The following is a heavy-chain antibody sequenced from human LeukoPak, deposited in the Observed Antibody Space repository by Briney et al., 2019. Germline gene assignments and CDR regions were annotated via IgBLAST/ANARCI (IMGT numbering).Heavy chain of an antibody. J-gene: IGHJ4*02. D-gene: IGHD3-10*01. CDR3: AKGSGSGSYYKAPIDY. CDR2: ISGSGGST. Sequence: GGSLSLSCAASGFTFSSYAMSWVRQAPGKGLELVSAISGSGGSTYYADSVKGRFTISRDNSKNTLYLQMNSLRAEDTAVYYCAKGSGSGSYYKAPIDYWGQGTLVTVSS. CDR1: GFTFSSYA. V-gene: IGHV3-23*01.